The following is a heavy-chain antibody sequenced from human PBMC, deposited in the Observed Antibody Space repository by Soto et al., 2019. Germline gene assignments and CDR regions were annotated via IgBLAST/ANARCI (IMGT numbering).Heavy chain of an antibody. CDR3: ASSLIVVVPAANFYYYGMDV. CDR1: GYTFTSYA. CDR2: INAGNGNT. Sequence: GASVKVSCKASGYTFTSYAMHWVRQAPGQRLEWMGWINAGNGNTKYSQKFQGRVTITRDTSASTAYMELSSLRSEDTAVYYCASSLIVVVPAANFYYYGMDVWGQGTTVTVSS. V-gene: IGHV1-3*01. J-gene: IGHJ6*02. D-gene: IGHD2-2*01.